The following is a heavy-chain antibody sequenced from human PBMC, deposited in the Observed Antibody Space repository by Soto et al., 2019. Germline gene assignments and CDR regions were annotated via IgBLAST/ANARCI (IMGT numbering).Heavy chain of an antibody. Sequence: PSETLSLTCAVYGGSFSGYYWSWIRQPPGKGLEWIGEINHSGSTNYNPSLKSRATISVGTSKNQFSLKLSSVTAADTAVYYCARVRMDIVATIDYWGQGTLVTVSS. V-gene: IGHV4-34*01. J-gene: IGHJ4*02. CDR1: GGSFSGYY. CDR2: INHSGST. D-gene: IGHD5-12*01. CDR3: ARVRMDIVATIDY.